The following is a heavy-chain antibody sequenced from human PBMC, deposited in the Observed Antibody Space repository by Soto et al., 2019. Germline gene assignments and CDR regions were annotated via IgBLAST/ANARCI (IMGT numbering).Heavy chain of an antibody. D-gene: IGHD5-12*01. CDR2: IFSNDEK. J-gene: IGHJ4*02. V-gene: IGHV2-26*01. Sequence: QVTLKESGPVLVKPTETLTLTCTVSGFSLSNARMGVSWIRQPPGKALEWLAHIFSNDEKSYSTSLKSRLTISKDTSKSQVVLTMTNMDPVDTATYYCARILRRVGLHTDYWGQGTLVTGSS. CDR3: ARILRRVGLHTDY. CDR1: GFSLSNARMG.